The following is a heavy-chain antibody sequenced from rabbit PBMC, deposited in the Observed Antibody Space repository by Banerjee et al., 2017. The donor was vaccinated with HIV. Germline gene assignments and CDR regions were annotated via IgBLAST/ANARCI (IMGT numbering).Heavy chain of an antibody. D-gene: IGHD6-1*01. V-gene: IGHV1S45*01. Sequence: QEQLEESGGDLVKPEGSLTLTCTASGFSFSNGYVMCWVRQAPGKGLEWIACINTISGSTYYASWAKGRSTISKASSTTVTLQMTSLTAADTATYFCAREAAYGNYAAATGLWGPGTLVTVS. CDR2: INTISGST. CDR3: AREAAYGNYAAATGL. CDR1: GFSFSNGYV. J-gene: IGHJ6*01.